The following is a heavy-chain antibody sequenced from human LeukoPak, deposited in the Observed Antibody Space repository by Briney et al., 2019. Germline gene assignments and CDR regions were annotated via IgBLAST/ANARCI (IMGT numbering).Heavy chain of an antibody. Sequence: PGGSLRLSCAGSGFIFSSNNMNWVRQTPGKGLEWVSSISSSSTYIYYADSVKGRFTISRDNAQSSLYLKMNGLRAGDTAVYYCARVRKYSGYYSWYFDLWGRGTLVTVSS. CDR1: GFIFSSNN. J-gene: IGHJ2*01. CDR2: ISSSSTYI. D-gene: IGHD5-12*01. CDR3: ARVRKYSGYYSWYFDL. V-gene: IGHV3-21*01.